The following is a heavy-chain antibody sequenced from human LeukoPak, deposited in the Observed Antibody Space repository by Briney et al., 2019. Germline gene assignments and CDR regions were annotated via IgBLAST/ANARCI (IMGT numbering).Heavy chain of an antibody. V-gene: IGHV3-23*01. CDR3: ARDTEYYGMDV. D-gene: IGHD3-16*01. Sequence: GGSLRLSCAASGFTFSTYAMSWVRQTPGKGLEWVSVISGGGDITYYADSVKGRFTISRDNSKNTLYLQMNSLRAEDTAVYYCARDTEYYGMDVWGQGTTVTVSS. J-gene: IGHJ6*02. CDR1: GFTFSTYA. CDR2: ISGGGDIT.